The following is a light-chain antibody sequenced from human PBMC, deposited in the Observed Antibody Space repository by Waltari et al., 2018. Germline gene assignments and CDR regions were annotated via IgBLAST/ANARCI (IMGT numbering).Light chain of an antibody. CDR1: QSLVHSDGNIY. J-gene: IGKJ5*01. V-gene: IGKV2-30*02. Sequence: DVVMTQSPLSLPVTLGQPASISCRSSQSLVHSDGNIYLHWFQQRPGQSARRLIYKVSNRDSGVPDRFSGSGSGTDFTLKISRVEAEDVGVYYCMQGTYWLSITFGQGTRLEIK. CDR2: KVS. CDR3: MQGTYWLSIT.